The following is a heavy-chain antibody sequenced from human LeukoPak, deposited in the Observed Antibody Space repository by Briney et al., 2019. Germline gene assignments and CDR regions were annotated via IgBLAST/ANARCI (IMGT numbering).Heavy chain of an antibody. D-gene: IGHD3-10*01. CDR3: ARHTIYSFTSLAAFDI. Sequence: SETLSLTCAVYGGSFSGYYWSWIRQPPGKGLEWIGEINHSGSTNYNPSLKSRVTISVDTSKNQFSLKLSPVTAADTAVYYCARHTIYSFTSLAAFDIWGQGTMVTVSS. J-gene: IGHJ3*02. CDR1: GGSFSGYY. V-gene: IGHV4-34*01. CDR2: INHSGST.